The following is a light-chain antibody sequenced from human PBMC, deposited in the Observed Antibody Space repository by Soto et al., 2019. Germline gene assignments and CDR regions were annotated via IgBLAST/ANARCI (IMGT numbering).Light chain of an antibody. CDR3: QKLSHYPYT. J-gene: IGKJ2*01. CDR1: YDISSS. CDR2: DSS. Sequence: DIQLTQSPSFLSASVEDRVTISCRASYDISSSLAWYQQEPGKPPKLLIYDSSTLQTGVPSRFTGSGSGRKFTLTIVSLKFGDFAFYFGQKLSHYPYTFGLGTKMEI. V-gene: IGKV1-9*01.